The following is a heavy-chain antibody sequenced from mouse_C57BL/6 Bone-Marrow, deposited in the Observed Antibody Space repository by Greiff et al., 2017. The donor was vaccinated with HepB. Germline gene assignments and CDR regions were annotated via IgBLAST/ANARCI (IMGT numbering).Heavy chain of an antibody. D-gene: IGHD2-3*01. CDR3: ARDGYYSYCYFDV. Sequence: QVQLKESGPELVKPGASVKISCKASGYAFSSSWMNWVKQRPGKGLEWIGRIYPGDGDTNYNWKFKGKATLTADKSSSTAYMQLSSLTSEDSAVYFCARDGYYSYCYFDVWGTGTTVTVSS. V-gene: IGHV1-82*01. J-gene: IGHJ1*03. CDR1: GYAFSSSW. CDR2: IYPGDGDT.